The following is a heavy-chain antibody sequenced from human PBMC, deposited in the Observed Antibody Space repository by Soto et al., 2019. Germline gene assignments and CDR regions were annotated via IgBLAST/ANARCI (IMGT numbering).Heavy chain of an antibody. D-gene: IGHD6-19*01. J-gene: IGHJ4*02. V-gene: IGHV4-61*01. CDR1: GGSVSSGSYY. Sequence: LSLTCTVSGGSVSSGSYYWSWIRQPPEKGLEWIGYMYNSGSTNYNPSLKSRVIISVDTSKNQFSLKLSSVTAADTAVYYCARVSSGWYYFDYWGQGTLVTVSS. CDR2: MYNSGST. CDR3: ARVSSGWYYFDY.